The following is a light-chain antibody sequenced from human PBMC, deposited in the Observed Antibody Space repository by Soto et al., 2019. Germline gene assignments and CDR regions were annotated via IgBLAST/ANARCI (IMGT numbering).Light chain of an antibody. CDR3: QQRRDWPLT. CDR2: DAS. V-gene: IGKV3-11*01. CDR1: QSIGGQ. J-gene: IGKJ4*01. Sequence: EIVLTQSPATLSLSPGERATLSCRASQSIGGQLAWYQQKPGQAPRLLIHDASSRATGIPARFGGSGFGTDFTLPITSLEPEDSAVYYCQQRRDWPLTFGGGTKVEIK.